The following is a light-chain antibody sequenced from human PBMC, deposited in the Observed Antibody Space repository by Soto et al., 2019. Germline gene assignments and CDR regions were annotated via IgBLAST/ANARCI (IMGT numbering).Light chain of an antibody. CDR2: DDS. V-gene: IGLV3-21*02. CDR3: QVWDSSSDRLGV. Sequence: SYELTQPPSVSVAPGQTARITCGGHNIGSKSVHWYQKKPGQAPVLVVYDDSDRPSGIPERFSGSNSGNTATLTISRVEAGDEADYYCQVWDSSSDRLGVFGGGTKLTVL. J-gene: IGLJ2*01. CDR1: NIGSKS.